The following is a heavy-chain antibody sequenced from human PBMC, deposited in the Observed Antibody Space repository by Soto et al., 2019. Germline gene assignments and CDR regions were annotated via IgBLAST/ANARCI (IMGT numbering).Heavy chain of an antibody. V-gene: IGHV1-69*13. CDR3: ARECCGGDFNFDY. J-gene: IGHJ4*02. D-gene: IGHD2-21*02. CDR1: GVTFSSYA. CDR2: IIPIFGTA. Sequence: ASVKVSCKASGVTFSSYAISWVRQAPGQGLEWMGGIIPIFGTANYAQKFQGRVTITADESTSTAYMELSSLRSEDTAVYYCARECCGGDFNFDYWGQGTLVTVSS.